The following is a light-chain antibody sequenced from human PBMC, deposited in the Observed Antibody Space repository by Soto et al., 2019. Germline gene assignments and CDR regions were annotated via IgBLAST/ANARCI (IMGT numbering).Light chain of an antibody. CDR2: AAS. J-gene: IGKJ4*01. V-gene: IGKV1-9*01. Sequence: DIPLTQSPSFLSTSVGDRVTITCRASQGISSYLVWYQQKPGKAPKLLIYAASTLQSGVPSRFSGSGSGTEFTLTNSSLQPEDFATYNCQQLNSYPLTFGGGTKVEIK. CDR1: QGISSY. CDR3: QQLNSYPLT.